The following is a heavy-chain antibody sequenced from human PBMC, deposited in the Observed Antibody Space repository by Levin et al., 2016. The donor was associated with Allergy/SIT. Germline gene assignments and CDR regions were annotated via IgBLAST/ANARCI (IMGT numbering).Heavy chain of an antibody. D-gene: IGHD3-22*01. CDR1: GGSFSGYY. CDR2: INHSGRT. CDR3: ARASAGSSGSPFDY. V-gene: IGHV4-34*01. Sequence: SETLSLTCAVYGGSFSGYYWSWIRQPPGKGLEWIGEINHSGRTNYNPSLKSRVTISIDTSKNQFSLKLSSVTAADTAVYYCARASAGSSGSPFDYWGQGTLVTVSS. J-gene: IGHJ4*02.